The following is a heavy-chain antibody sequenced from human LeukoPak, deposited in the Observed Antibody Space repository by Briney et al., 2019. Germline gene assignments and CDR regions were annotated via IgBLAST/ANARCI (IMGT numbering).Heavy chain of an antibody. Sequence: GSLRLSCAASGFTFSDYYMRWIRQAPGKGLEWVSYISSSGSTIYYADSVKGRFTISRDNAKNSLYLQMNSLRAEDTAVYYCASSAAAPLYGMDVWGQGTTVTVSS. J-gene: IGHJ6*02. D-gene: IGHD2-2*01. CDR3: ASSAAAPLYGMDV. CDR1: GFTFSDYY. V-gene: IGHV3-11*01. CDR2: ISSSGSTI.